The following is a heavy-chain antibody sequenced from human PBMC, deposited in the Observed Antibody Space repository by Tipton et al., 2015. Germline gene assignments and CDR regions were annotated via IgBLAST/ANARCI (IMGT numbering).Heavy chain of an antibody. CDR3: ASPSLPHDRGDYYFQS. D-gene: IGHD2-21*02. J-gene: IGHJ4*02. Sequence: TLSLTCAVYGGSFSGYYWNWIRQAPGKGLEWIGEINHSGSTNYNPSLKSRVTISIDRFKNQFSLKLSSVTAADTAVYYCASPSLPHDRGDYYFQSWGQGSLVTVSS. V-gene: IGHV4-34*01. CDR1: GGSFSGYY. CDR2: INHSGST.